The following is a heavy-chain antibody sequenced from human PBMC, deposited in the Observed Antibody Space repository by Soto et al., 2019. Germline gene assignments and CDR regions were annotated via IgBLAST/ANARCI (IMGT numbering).Heavy chain of an antibody. CDR2: ISSSSSYI. V-gene: IGHV3-21*01. CDR3: ARDSIPPPFTMIVVAAKDY. CDR1: GFTFSSYS. Sequence: GGSLRLSCAASGFTFSSYSMNWVRQAPGKGLEWVSSISSSSSYIYYADSVKGRFTISRDNAKNSLYLQMNSLRAEDTAVYYCARDSIPPPFTMIVVAAKDYWGQGTLVTVSS. D-gene: IGHD3-22*01. J-gene: IGHJ4*02.